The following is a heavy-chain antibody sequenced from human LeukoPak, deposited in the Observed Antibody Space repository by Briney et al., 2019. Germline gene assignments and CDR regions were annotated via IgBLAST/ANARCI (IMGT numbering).Heavy chain of an antibody. CDR2: ISAYNGNT. D-gene: IGHD3-16*01. Sequence: ASVKVSCKASGYTFTSYGISWVRQAPGQGLEWMEWISAYNGNTNYAQKLQGRVTMTTDTSTSTAYMELRSLRSDDTAVYYCARVYRGGNRALRIPDYWGQGTLVTVSP. V-gene: IGHV1-18*04. J-gene: IGHJ4*02. CDR1: GYTFTSYG. CDR3: ARVYRGGNRALRIPDY.